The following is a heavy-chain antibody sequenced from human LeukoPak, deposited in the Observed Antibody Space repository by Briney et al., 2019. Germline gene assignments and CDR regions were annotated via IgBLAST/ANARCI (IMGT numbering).Heavy chain of an antibody. V-gene: IGHV4-34*01. CDR1: GGSFSGYY. Sequence: SETLSLTCAVYGGSFSGYYWSWIRQPPGKGLEWIGEINHSGSTNYNPSLKSRVTISVDTSKNQFSLKLSSVTAADTAVYYCARGYCSSTSCYPGRRYFDYWGQGTLVTVSS. D-gene: IGHD2-2*01. J-gene: IGHJ4*02. CDR2: INHSGST. CDR3: ARGYCSSTSCYPGRRYFDY.